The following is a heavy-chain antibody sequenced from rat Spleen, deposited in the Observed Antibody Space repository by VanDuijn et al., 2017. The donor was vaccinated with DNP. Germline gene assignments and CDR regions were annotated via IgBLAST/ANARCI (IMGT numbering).Heavy chain of an antibody. V-gene: IGHV5-7*01. CDR3: ATLSDGVVVTDY. Sequence: EVQLVESGGGLVQPGRSLKLSCAGSGFTFSDYNMAWVRQAPKKGLEWVATISFDGSSTDYRDSVKGRFTIARDNAKSTLYLLMDSLRSEDTTTYYCATLSDGVVVTDYWGQGVVVTVSS. J-gene: IGHJ2*01. D-gene: IGHD1-12*02. CDR1: GFTFSDYN. CDR2: ISFDGSST.